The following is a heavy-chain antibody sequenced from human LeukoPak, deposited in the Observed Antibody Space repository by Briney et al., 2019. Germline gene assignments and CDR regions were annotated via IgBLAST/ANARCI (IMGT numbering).Heavy chain of an antibody. CDR2: IYYSGNT. J-gene: IGHJ4*02. CDR3: ARFNYDTETYYFDY. D-gene: IGHD3-22*01. CDR1: GGSISSYY. V-gene: IGHV4-59*01. Sequence: SETLSLTCTVSGGSISSYYWSWIRQPAGKGLEWIGSIYYSGNTYYNPSLKSRVTISVDTSKNQFSLKLSSVTAADTAVYYCARFNYDTETYYFDYWGQGTLVTVSS.